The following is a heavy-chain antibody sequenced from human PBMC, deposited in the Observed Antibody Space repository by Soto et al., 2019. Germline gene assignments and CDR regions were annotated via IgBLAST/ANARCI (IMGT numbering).Heavy chain of an antibody. D-gene: IGHD3-3*01. CDR2: INHVGIT. CDR3: ARAHDFWGGRQQPIDS. J-gene: IGHJ4*02. Sequence: QVQLQQWGAGLLKPSETLSLTCAVSGCSFRCVYWTCIRQSPWKGLEWLGGINHVGITNYNPTLKSRVSIPVDTSKSQCSLKLCSVAAADPAVYYCARAHDFWGGRQQPIDSWGQGTLVTVSS. CDR1: GCSFRCVY. V-gene: IGHV4-34*01.